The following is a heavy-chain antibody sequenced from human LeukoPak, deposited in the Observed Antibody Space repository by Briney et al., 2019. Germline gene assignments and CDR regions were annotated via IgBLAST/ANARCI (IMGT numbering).Heavy chain of an antibody. Sequence: GGSLRLSYAVSGFTFGSYSINWVRQAPRKGLEWVSFVITSGSYIYYADSVKGRFTISRDNAKNSLYLQMNSLRAEDTAVYYCASQTPRRLPIAVADYFDYWGQGTLVTVSS. CDR3: ASQTPRRLPIAVADYFDY. CDR2: VITSGSYI. J-gene: IGHJ4*02. D-gene: IGHD6-19*01. CDR1: GFTFGSYS. V-gene: IGHV3-21*01.